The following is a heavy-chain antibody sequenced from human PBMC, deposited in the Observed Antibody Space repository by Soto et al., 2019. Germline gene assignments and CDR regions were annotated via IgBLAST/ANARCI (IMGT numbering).Heavy chain of an antibody. CDR2: ISAYNGNT. CDR1: GYTFTSYG. Sequence: ASVKVSCKASGYTFTSYGISWVRQAPGQGLEWMGWISAYNGNTNYAQKLQGRVTMTTDTSTSTAYMELRSLRSDDTAVYYCARDPPEGSSWTGTTDYWGQGTLVTVSS. J-gene: IGHJ4*02. D-gene: IGHD6-13*01. V-gene: IGHV1-18*01. CDR3: ARDPPEGSSWTGTTDY.